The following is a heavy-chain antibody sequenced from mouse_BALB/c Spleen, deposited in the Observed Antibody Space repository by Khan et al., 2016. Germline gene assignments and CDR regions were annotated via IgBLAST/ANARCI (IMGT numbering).Heavy chain of an antibody. D-gene: IGHD2-2*01. CDR3: ARRGYTGTYFDY. V-gene: IGHV1S136*01. Sequence: VQLKQSGPELVKPGASVKMSCKSSGYTFTSYVMHWVKQKPGPGLEWIGYIDPYNDGTKYNEKFKGTATLTSAKSSSTAYMELSSLTSEDSAVYYCARRGYTGTYFDYWGQGTTLTVSS. J-gene: IGHJ2*01. CDR1: GYTFTSYV. CDR2: IDPYNDGT.